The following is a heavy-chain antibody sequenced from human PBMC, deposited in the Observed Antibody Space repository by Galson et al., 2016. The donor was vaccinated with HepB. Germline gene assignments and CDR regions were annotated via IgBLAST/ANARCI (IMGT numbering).Heavy chain of an antibody. Sequence: SCKASGYTFTSYGISWVRLAPGQGLEWMGWVSGYNGNTNYARKFQGRVTLTTNTSTSTAYMELRSLRSDDTAVYYCARDIVLMVFSADYYYYGMDVWGKGTTVTVSS. CDR3: ARDIVLMVFSADYYYYGMDV. CDR1: GYTFTSYG. D-gene: IGHD2-8*01. CDR2: VSGYNGNT. V-gene: IGHV1-18*01. J-gene: IGHJ6*04.